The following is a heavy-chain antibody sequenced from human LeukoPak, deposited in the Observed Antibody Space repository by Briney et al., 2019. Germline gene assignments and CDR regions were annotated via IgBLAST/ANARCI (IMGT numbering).Heavy chain of an antibody. CDR3: TTDRNWFDP. J-gene: IGHJ5*02. V-gene: IGHV3-15*01. CDR2: IKSKRDGGTT. Sequence: KPGGSLRLSCAASGLTFSTAWMSWVRQAPGKGPEWVGRIKSKRDGGTTDYGAPVKGRFTMSRDDSRNTLYLQMNSLKIEDTATYYCTTDRNWFDPRGQGTLVTVSS. CDR1: GLTFSTAW.